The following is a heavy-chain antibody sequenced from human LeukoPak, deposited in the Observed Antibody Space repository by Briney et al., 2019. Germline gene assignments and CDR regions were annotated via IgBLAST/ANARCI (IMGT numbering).Heavy chain of an antibody. CDR2: LSASGVST. J-gene: IGHJ2*01. CDR3: AKDLDSGWQDWYFDL. V-gene: IGHV3-23*01. CDR1: GFAFSSYA. D-gene: IGHD6-19*01. Sequence: GGSLRLSCVASGFAFSSYAMTWVRQPPGKGLEWVSTLSASGVSTFYAESVKGRFTISRDNSRNTLYLQMNSLRAEDAAVYYCAKDLDSGWQDWYFDLWGRGTLATVSS.